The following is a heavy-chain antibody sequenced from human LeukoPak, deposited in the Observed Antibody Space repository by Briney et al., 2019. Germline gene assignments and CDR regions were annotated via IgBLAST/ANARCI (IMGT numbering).Heavy chain of an antibody. CDR1: GFTFSSYW. J-gene: IGHJ4*02. CDR2: IKQDGSEK. Sequence: GGSLRLSCAASGFTFSSYWMSWVRQAPGKGLEWVANIKQDGSEKYYVDSVKGRFTISRDNAKNSLYLQMNSLRAEDTAVYYCARASGSYHNRQFNDYWGQGTLVTVSS. CDR3: ARASGSYHNRQFNDY. V-gene: IGHV3-7*04. D-gene: IGHD1-26*01.